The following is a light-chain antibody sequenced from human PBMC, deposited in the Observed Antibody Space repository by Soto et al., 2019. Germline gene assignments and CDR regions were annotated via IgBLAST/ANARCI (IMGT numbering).Light chain of an antibody. J-gene: IGKJ5*01. CDR1: QSVSSN. Sequence: IVMTQSPATLSVSPGERATLSCRASQSVSSNLAWYQQKPGQAPRLLIYDASNRATGIASRSSGSGSGTEFTLTISSLQSEDFAVYYCQQYINWPPITFGQGTRLEIK. V-gene: IGKV3D-15*01. CDR2: DAS. CDR3: QQYINWPPIT.